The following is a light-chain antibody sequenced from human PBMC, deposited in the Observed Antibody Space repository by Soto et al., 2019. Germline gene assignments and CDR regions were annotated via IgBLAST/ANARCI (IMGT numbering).Light chain of an antibody. J-gene: IGKJ4*01. CDR3: QQYYSYPPT. Sequence: AIRMTQSPSSFSASTGDRVTITCRASQGISSYLAWYQQKPGKAPKLLIYAASTLQSGVPSRFSGSGSGTDFTLTISCLQSEDFATYYCQQYYSYPPTFGGETKVDIK. CDR1: QGISSY. CDR2: AAS. V-gene: IGKV1-8*01.